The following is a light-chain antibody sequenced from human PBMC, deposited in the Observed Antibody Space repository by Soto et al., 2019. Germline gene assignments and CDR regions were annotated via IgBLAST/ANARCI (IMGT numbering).Light chain of an antibody. Sequence: DIQMTQSPSSLSASVGARVIITCRASQSISTYLNWYQQKPGKAPKLLIYTASSLQSGVPSRFSGSGSGTDFTLTISSLQPEDFATYYCQQSYSIPRTFGPGTKVDIK. CDR1: QSISTY. V-gene: IGKV1-39*01. CDR3: QQSYSIPRT. J-gene: IGKJ1*01. CDR2: TAS.